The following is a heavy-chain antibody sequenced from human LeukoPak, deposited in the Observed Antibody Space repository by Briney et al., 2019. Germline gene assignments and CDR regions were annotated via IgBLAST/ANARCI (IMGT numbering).Heavy chain of an antibody. J-gene: IGHJ6*02. D-gene: IGHD6-13*01. V-gene: IGHV4-39*01. CDR2: IYYSGST. Sequence: PSETLSLTCTVSGGSISSSSYYWGWIRQPPGKGLEWIGSIYYSGSTYYNPSLKSRVTISVDTSKNQFSLKLSSVTAADTAVYYCARLGIAAAGSWDYYYCGMDVWGQGTTATVSS. CDR1: GGSISSSSYY. CDR3: ARLGIAAAGSWDYYYCGMDV.